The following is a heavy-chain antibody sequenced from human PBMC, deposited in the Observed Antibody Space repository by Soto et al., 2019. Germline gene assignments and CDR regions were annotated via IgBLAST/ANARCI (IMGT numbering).Heavy chain of an antibody. CDR1: GYDFVTYS. J-gene: IGHJ6*02. Sequence: GESLKISCKGSGYDFVTYSLAWVRQVTGQGLEWMGNIYPGDSAVRYSPSFEGQVTISADKSLTTAYLQWSSLMASDSATYYCARRVPDYXSGHVGGKYHHYLAMDVWGQGTTVTVSS. D-gene: IGHD3-10*01. V-gene: IGHV5-51*01. CDR3: ARRVPDYXSGHVGGKYHHYLAMDV. CDR2: IYPGDSAV.